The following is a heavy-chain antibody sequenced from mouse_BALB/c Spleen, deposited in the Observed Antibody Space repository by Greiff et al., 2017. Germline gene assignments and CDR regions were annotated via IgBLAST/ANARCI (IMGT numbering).Heavy chain of an antibody. CDR2: INPSNGGT. J-gene: IGHJ4*01. Sequence: VQLQQSGAELVKPGASVKLSCKASGYTFTSYYMYWVKQRPGQGLEWIGEINPSNGGTNFNEKSKSKATLTVDKSSSTAYMQLSSLTSEDSAVYYCTRGRGDYWGQGTSVTVSS. CDR3: TRGRGDY. CDR1: GYTFTSYY. V-gene: IGHV1S81*02.